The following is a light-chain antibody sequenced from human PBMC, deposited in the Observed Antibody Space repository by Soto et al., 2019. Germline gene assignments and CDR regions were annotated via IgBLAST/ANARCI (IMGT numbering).Light chain of an antibody. J-gene: IGKJ5*01. CDR2: DAS. Sequence: ESVLTQSPATLSLSPGERATLSCSASQSVSSYLAWYQQKPGQAPRLLIYDASNRATGIPARFSGSGSGTDFPRTISRLAPEDFAVYYCQQRSNWRITFGQGTRLEIK. CDR1: QSVSSY. CDR3: QQRSNWRIT. V-gene: IGKV3-11*01.